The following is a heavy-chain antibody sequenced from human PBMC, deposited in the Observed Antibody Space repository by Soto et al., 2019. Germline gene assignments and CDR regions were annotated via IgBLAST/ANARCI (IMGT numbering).Heavy chain of an antibody. CDR1: GDSISSGGYS. CDR2: IYHSGGT. D-gene: IGHD3-22*01. CDR3: ARDSRSGYYLEY. J-gene: IGHJ4*02. V-gene: IGHV4-30-2*01. Sequence: QLQLQESGSGLVKPSQTLSLTCDVSGDSISSGGYSWNWIRQPPGKGLEWIGYIYHSGGTAYNPSLKSRVTITVDSSNNKFSLKLNSVTAADTAVYYCARDSRSGYYLEYWGQGTLVTVSS.